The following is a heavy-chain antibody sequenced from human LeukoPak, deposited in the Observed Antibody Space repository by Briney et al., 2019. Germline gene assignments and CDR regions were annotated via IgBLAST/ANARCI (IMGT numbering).Heavy chain of an antibody. CDR1: GFTFSSYG. V-gene: IGHV3-33*01. CDR3: ARSSRVVTAEDAFDI. Sequence: GGSLRLSCAASGFTFSSYGMHWVRQAPGKGLEWVAVIWYDGSNKYYADSVKGRFTISRDNSKNTLYLQMNSLRAEDTAVYYCARSSRVVTAEDAFDIWGQGTMVTVSS. J-gene: IGHJ3*02. CDR2: IWYDGSNK. D-gene: IGHD2-21*02.